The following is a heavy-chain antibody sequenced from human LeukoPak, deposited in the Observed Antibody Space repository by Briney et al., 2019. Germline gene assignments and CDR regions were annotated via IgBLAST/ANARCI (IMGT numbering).Heavy chain of an antibody. CDR3: AWSYSSTFDY. CDR1: GFTVSSNY. D-gene: IGHD3-10*01. V-gene: IGHV3-53*01. CDR2: IYSGGST. J-gene: IGHJ4*02. Sequence: GGSLRLSCAASGFTVSSNYMSWVRQAPGRGLEWVSVIYSGGSTYYADSVKGRFTISRDNSKNTLYLQMNSLRAEDTAVYYCAWSYSSTFDYWGQGTLVTVSS.